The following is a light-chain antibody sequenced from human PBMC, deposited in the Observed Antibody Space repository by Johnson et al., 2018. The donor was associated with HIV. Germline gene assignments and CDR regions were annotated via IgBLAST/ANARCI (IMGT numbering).Light chain of an antibody. J-gene: IGLJ1*01. Sequence: QSVLTQPPSVSEAPGQKVTISCSGSSSNIGNKYVSWYQQLPGTAPKLLIYENNKRPSGIPDRFSGSKSGTSATLGITGLQPGDEADYYCGTWDSSLSAPGYVFGTGTKVTVL. V-gene: IGLV1-51*02. CDR2: ENN. CDR3: GTWDSSLSAPGYV. CDR1: SSNIGNKY.